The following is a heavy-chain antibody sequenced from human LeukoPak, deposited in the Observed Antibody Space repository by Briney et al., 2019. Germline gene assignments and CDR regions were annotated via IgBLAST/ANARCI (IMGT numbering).Heavy chain of an antibody. J-gene: IGHJ4*02. V-gene: IGHV4-38-2*02. CDR2: IYHTGST. D-gene: IGHD3-22*01. CDR1: GYSVSSGYY. Sequence: SETLSLTCTVSGYSVSSGYYWGWIRQPPGKGLEWIGSIYHTGSTYYNPSLKSRVTLSVDTSKNQFSLKLSSVTAADTAVYYCARVSDYYDSSGYSVDYWGQGTLVTVSS. CDR3: ARVSDYYDSSGYSVDY.